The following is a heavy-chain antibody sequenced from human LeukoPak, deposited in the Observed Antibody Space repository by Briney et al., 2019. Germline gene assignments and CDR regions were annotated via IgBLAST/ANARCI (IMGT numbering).Heavy chain of an antibody. J-gene: IGHJ6*02. CDR1: GFTFSSYA. V-gene: IGHV3-23*01. CDR3: AQDPINYGDYYYGMDV. CDR2: ISGSGGST. D-gene: IGHD4-17*01. Sequence: GGSLRLSCAASGFTFSSYAMSWVRQAPGKGLEWVSAISGSGGSTYYADSVKGRFTISRENSKNTLYLQMNRLRAENTAVYYCAQDPINYGDYYYGMDVWGQGTTVTVSS.